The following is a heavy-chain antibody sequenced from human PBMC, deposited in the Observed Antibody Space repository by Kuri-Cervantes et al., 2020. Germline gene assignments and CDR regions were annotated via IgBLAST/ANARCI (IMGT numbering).Heavy chain of an antibody. CDR2: ISWNSGSI. D-gene: IGHD5-12*01. V-gene: IGHV3-9*01. Sequence: SLKISCAASGFTFDDYAMHWVRQAPGKGLEWVSGISWNSGSIGYADSVKGRFTISRDNAKNSLYLQMNSLRAEDTAVYYCARDSTEWLRFHYYGMDVWGQGTTVTVSS. J-gene: IGHJ6*02. CDR1: GFTFDDYA. CDR3: ARDSTEWLRFHYYGMDV.